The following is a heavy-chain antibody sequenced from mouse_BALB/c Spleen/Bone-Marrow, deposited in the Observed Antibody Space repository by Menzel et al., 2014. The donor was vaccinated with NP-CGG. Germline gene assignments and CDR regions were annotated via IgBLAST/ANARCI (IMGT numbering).Heavy chain of an antibody. J-gene: IGHJ4*01. CDR2: ISSGSSTI. Sequence: DVQLVESGGGLVQPGGSRKLSCAASGFTFXSFGIHWVRQAPEKGLEWVAYISSGSSTIYYADTVKGRFTISRDNPKNTLFLQMTSLRSEDTAMYYCARSGYGDYYAMDYWGQGTSVTVSS. V-gene: IGHV5-17*02. D-gene: IGHD2-10*02. CDR3: ARSGYGDYYAMDY. CDR1: GFTFXSFG.